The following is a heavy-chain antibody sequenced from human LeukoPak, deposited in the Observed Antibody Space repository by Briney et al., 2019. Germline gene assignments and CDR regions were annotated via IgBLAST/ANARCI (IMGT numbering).Heavy chain of an antibody. J-gene: IGHJ4*02. Sequence: GASVKVSCKTSVYTFTDYLMHWVRQAPGQGLEWMGWINLDSGGTKYAQRFQGRVTMTRDTSISTAYMDLSRLRSDDTAVYYCARDLSTSATWEFDYWGQGTLVTVSS. D-gene: IGHD6-25*01. V-gene: IGHV1-2*02. CDR1: VYTFTDYL. CDR3: ARDLSTSATWEFDY. CDR2: INLDSGGT.